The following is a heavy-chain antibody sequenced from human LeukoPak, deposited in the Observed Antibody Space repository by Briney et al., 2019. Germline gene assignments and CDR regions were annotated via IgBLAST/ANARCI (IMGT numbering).Heavy chain of an antibody. CDR2: ISSSGSTI. CDR3: ARGPHYYGSGSYPDY. J-gene: IGHJ4*02. Sequence: GGSLRLSCAASGFTFSSYGMHWVRQAPGKGLEWVSYISSSGSTIYYADSVKGRFTISRDNAKNSLYLQMNSLRAEDTAVYYCARGPHYYGSGSYPDYWGQGTLVTVSS. D-gene: IGHD3-10*01. CDR1: GFTFSSYG. V-gene: IGHV3-48*04.